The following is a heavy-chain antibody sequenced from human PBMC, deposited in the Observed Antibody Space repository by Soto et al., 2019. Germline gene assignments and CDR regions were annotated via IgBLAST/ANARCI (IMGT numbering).Heavy chain of an antibody. CDR3: ARVENDYYYYYMDV. CDR1: GGTFSRYT. Sequence: SVKVSCKASGGTFSRYTISWVRQAPEQGLEWMGRIIPILGIANYAQKFQGRVTITADKSTSTAYMELSSLRSEDTAVYYCARVENDYYYYYMDVWGKGTTVTVSS. V-gene: IGHV1-69*02. J-gene: IGHJ6*03. CDR2: IIPILGIA.